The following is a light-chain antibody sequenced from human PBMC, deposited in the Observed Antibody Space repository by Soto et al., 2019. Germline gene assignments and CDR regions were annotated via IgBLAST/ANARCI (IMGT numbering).Light chain of an antibody. Sequence: EIVLRQSPATLSVSPGERATLSCRASQSVSSYLAWYQQKPGQAPRLLIYDASTRATGIPARFSGSGSGTEFTLTISSLQSEDFAVYYCQQYNSWPETFGQGTKVDIK. J-gene: IGKJ1*01. CDR1: QSVSSY. V-gene: IGKV3-15*01. CDR2: DAS. CDR3: QQYNSWPET.